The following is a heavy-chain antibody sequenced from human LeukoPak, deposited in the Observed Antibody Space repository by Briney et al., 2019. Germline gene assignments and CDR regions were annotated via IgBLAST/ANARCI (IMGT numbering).Heavy chain of an antibody. Sequence: GGSLRLSCAASGFTFSSYSMNWVRQAPGKGLEWVSYISSSSSTIYYADSVKGRFTISRDNAKNSLYLQMNSLRAEDTALYYCAKDLGIAAAGTPNYYYYGMDVWGQGTTVTVSS. CDR1: GFTFSSYS. CDR3: AKDLGIAAAGTPNYYYYGMDV. J-gene: IGHJ6*02. V-gene: IGHV3-48*04. D-gene: IGHD6-13*01. CDR2: ISSSSSTI.